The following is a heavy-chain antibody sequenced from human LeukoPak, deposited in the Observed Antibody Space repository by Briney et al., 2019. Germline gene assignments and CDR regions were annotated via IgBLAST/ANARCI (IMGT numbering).Heavy chain of an antibody. CDR2: IYYSGST. D-gene: IGHD3-22*01. CDR1: GGSISSSSYY. V-gene: IGHV4-39*01. CDR3: ARVTMIVVVNWFDP. J-gene: IGHJ5*02. Sequence: SETLSLTCTVSGGSISSSSYYWGWIRQPPGKGLEWIGSIYYSGSTYYNPSLKSRVTISVDTSKNQFSLKLSSVTAADTAVYYCARVTMIVVVNWFDPWGQGTLVTVSS.